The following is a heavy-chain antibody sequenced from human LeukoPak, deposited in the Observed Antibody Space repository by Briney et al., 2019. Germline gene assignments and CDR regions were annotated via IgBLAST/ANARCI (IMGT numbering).Heavy chain of an antibody. J-gene: IGHJ6*02. CDR2: VYYSGSI. CDR3: ARLSRVAVAGSYGYHSMDV. V-gene: IGHV4-59*11. Sequence: SETLSLTCTVSGASIDGHYWSWIRLPPGKGLEWIGFVYYSGSISYNPSLKSRVTISADTSNNQFSLKLDSVTAADTAVYYCARLSRVAVAGSYGYHSMDVWGLGTTVTVSS. CDR1: GASIDGHY. D-gene: IGHD6-19*01.